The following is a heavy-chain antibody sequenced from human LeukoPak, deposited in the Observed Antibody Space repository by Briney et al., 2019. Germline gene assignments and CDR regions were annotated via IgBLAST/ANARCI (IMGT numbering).Heavy chain of an antibody. D-gene: IGHD3-9*01. CDR1: GGSFSGYY. CDR3: ARAPLRYFDWLSRGYFDY. V-gene: IGHV4-34*01. J-gene: IGHJ4*02. CDR2: INHSGST. Sequence: PSETLSLTCAVYGGSFSGYYCSWIRQPPGKGLEWIGEINHSGSTNYNPSLKSRVTISVDTSKNQFSLKLSSVTAADTAVYYCARAPLRYFDWLSRGYFDYWGQGTLVTVSS.